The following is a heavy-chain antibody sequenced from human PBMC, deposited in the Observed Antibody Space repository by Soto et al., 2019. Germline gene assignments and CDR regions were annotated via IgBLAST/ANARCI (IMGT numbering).Heavy chain of an antibody. CDR1: ADTFTSYY. CDR2: INPNGGST. Sequence: ASVKVSCKAPADTFTSYYIHWVRQAPGHGLEWMGIINPNGGSTRFAQTFQGRITMTTDTSTSTVYMELRSLRSEDTAVYYCARDPGEYYYDSSGYYPDAFDIWGQGTMVTVSS. CDR3: ARDPGEYYYDSSGYYPDAFDI. D-gene: IGHD3-22*01. V-gene: IGHV1-46*01. J-gene: IGHJ3*02.